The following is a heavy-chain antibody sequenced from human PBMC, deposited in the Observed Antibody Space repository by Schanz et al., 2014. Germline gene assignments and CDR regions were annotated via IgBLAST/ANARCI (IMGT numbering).Heavy chain of an antibody. D-gene: IGHD3-10*01. CDR1: GFTFSSYW. Sequence: DVQLVESGGGLVQSGGSLRLSCATSGFTFSSYWMSWVRQAPGRGLEWISYIGSSSTTMYYADSVKGRFTLSRDNSKNTLYLQMNSLIVEDTAVYYCAKEGTVVSGSPRDYWGRGTLVTVSS. V-gene: IGHV3-48*01. J-gene: IGHJ4*02. CDR3: AKEGTVVSGSPRDY. CDR2: IGSSSTTM.